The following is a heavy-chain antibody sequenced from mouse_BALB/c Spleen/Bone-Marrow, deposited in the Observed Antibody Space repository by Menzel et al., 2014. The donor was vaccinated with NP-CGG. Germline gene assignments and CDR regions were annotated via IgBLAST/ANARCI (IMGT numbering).Heavy chain of an antibody. CDR2: IYPGNVNT. CDR1: GYTFTSYY. D-gene: IGHD4-1*01. CDR3: AREANWNFDY. Sequence: QLQQSGTELVKPGASVRVSCKAAGYTFTSYYIHWVKQRPGQGLEWIGWIYPGNVNTKYNEKFKGKATLTADKSSSTAYIQLSSLTSEDSAVYFCAREANWNFDYWGQGTTLTVSS. J-gene: IGHJ2*01. V-gene: IGHV1S50*01.